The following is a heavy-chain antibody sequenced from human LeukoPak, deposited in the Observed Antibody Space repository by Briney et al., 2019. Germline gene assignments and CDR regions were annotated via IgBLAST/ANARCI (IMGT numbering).Heavy chain of an antibody. V-gene: IGHV3-64D*09. CDR3: VKDLRGNYTFDY. D-gene: IGHD5-24*01. J-gene: IGHJ4*02. CDR2: INDNGGTT. Sequence: GGSLRLSCAASGFTFSRYALHWVRHAPGKGLEYVSGINDNGGTTHYGDSVKGRFTISRDDSKNTLYLQMSSLRGEDTALYYCVKDLRGNYTFDYWGQGTLVTVSS. CDR1: GFTFSRYA.